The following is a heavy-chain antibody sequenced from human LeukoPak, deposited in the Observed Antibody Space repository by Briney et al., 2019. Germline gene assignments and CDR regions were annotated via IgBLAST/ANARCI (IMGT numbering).Heavy chain of an antibody. CDR3: AKDGYYPN. CDR2: ISYDGSNK. J-gene: IGHJ4*02. CDR1: GFTFSSYG. D-gene: IGHD3-3*01. Sequence: GRSLRLSCAASGFTFSSYGMHWVRQAPGKGLEWVAVISYDGSNKYYADSVKGRFTISRDNSKNTLYLQMNSLRAEDTAVYYCAKDGYYPNWGQGTLVTVSS. V-gene: IGHV3-30*18.